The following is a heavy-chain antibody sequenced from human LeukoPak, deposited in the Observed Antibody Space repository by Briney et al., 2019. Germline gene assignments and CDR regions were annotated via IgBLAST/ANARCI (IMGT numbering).Heavy chain of an antibody. D-gene: IGHD2-15*01. CDR2: ISGSGGST. V-gene: IGHV3-23*01. CDR3: ATRKRYCSGGSCYAYRY. Sequence: GGSLRLSCAASGFTFSTYAMSWVRQAPGKGLEWVSVISGSGGSTYYADSVKGRFTISRDNSKDTLYLQMNSLRAEDTAVYYCATRKRYCSGGSCYAYRYWGQGTLVTVSS. CDR1: GFTFSTYA. J-gene: IGHJ4*02.